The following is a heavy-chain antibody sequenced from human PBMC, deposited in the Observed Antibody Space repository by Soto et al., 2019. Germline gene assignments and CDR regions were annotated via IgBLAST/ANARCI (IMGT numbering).Heavy chain of an antibody. D-gene: IGHD6-19*01. CDR2: IIPIFGTA. J-gene: IGHJ4*02. Sequence: SVKVSCKASGGTFSSYAISWVRQAPGQGLEWMGGIIPIFGTANYAQKFQGRVTITADESTSTAYMELSSLRSEDTAVYYCARDPFGSSGHGDYWGQGTLVTVSS. CDR3: ARDPFGSSGHGDY. CDR1: GGTFSSYA. V-gene: IGHV1-69*13.